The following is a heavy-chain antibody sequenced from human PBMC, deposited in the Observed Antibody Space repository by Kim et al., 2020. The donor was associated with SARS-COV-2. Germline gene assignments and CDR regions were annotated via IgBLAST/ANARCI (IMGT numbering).Heavy chain of an antibody. J-gene: IGHJ3*02. CDR3: AADSSGYYDAFDI. Sequence: NYAQKFQERVTITRDMSTSIAYMELSSLRSEDTAMYYCAADSSGYYDAFDIWGQGTMVTVSS. V-gene: IGHV1-58*01. D-gene: IGHD3-22*01.